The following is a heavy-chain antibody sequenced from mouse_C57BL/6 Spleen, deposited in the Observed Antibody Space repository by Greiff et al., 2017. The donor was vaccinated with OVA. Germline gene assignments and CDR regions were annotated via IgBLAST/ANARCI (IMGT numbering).Heavy chain of an antibody. Sequence: EVQLQQSVAELVRPGASVKLSCTASGFTIKNTYMHWVKQRPEQGLEWIGRIDPANGNTKYAPKFQGQATITADTSSNTAYLQLSSLTSEDTAIYYCARDYVSSYVPYYYAMDYWGQGTSVTVSS. D-gene: IGHD1-1*01. CDR3: ARDYVSSYVPYYYAMDY. CDR2: IDPANGNT. CDR1: GFTIKNTY. J-gene: IGHJ4*01. V-gene: IGHV14-3*01.